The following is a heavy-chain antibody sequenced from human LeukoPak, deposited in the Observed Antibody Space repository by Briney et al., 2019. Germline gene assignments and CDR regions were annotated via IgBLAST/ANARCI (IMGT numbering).Heavy chain of an antibody. V-gene: IGHV4-34*01. CDR1: GGSFSGYY. J-gene: IGHJ3*02. CDR3: ARFAPSYYDSSGYYTDDAFDI. CDR2: INHSGST. Sequence: SETLSLTCAVYGGSFSGYYWSWIRQPPGKGLEWIGDINHSGSTNYNPSLKSRVTISVDTSKSQFSLKLSSVTAADTAVYYCARFAPSYYDSSGYYTDDAFDIWGQGTMVTVSS. D-gene: IGHD3-22*01.